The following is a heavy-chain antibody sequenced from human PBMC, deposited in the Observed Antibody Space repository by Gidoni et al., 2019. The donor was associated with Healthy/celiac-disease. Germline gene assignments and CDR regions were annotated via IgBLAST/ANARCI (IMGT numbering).Heavy chain of an antibody. CDR2: IYTSGST. Sequence: QVQLQESGPGLVKPSQTLSLTCTVSGGSISSGSYYWSWIRQPAGKGLEWIGRIYTSGSTNYNPSLKSRVTMSVDTSKNQFSLKLSSVTAADTAVYYCASGSSSSSGYFQHWGQGTLVTVSS. V-gene: IGHV4-61*02. J-gene: IGHJ1*01. D-gene: IGHD6-6*01. CDR3: ASGSSSSSGYFQH. CDR1: GGSISSGSYY.